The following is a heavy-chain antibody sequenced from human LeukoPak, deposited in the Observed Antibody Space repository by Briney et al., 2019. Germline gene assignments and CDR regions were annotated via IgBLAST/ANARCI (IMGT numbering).Heavy chain of an antibody. Sequence: SETLSLTCTVSGASFSGHYWTWIRQPPGKGLEWIGYIHYSGSTNYNPSLKSRVTISVDTSKNQFSLKLSSVTAADTAMYYCARQPNWNYLWFDPWGQGTLVTVSS. V-gene: IGHV4-59*11. CDR1: GASFSGHY. CDR3: ARQPNWNYLWFDP. J-gene: IGHJ5*02. CDR2: IHYSGST. D-gene: IGHD1-7*01.